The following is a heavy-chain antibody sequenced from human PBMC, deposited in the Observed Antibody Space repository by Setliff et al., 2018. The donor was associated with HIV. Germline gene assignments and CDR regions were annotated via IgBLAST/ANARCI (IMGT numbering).Heavy chain of an antibody. CDR3: ASLPPLYDSSGYYFDY. D-gene: IGHD3-22*01. V-gene: IGHV4-39*01. CDR2: IYYSGST. Sequence: TLSLTCSVSGDSISSSSYYWGWIRQPPGKGLEWIGSIYYSGSTYYNPSLNSRGTISVDASKNQFSLKLSSVTAADTAVYYCASLPPLYDSSGYYFDYWGQGTLVTVS. J-gene: IGHJ4*02. CDR1: GDSISSSSYY.